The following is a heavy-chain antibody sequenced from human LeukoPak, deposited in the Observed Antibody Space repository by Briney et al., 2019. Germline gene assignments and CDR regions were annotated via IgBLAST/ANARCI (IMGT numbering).Heavy chain of an antibody. CDR1: GFSFEHYG. J-gene: IGHJ4*02. CDR2: ISSSGGII. CDR3: ARLGYCSAGSCYSLDY. D-gene: IGHD2-15*01. Sequence: GGSLRLSCVVSGFSFEHYGMHWVRQAPGKGLEWVAYISSSGGIIYYADSVKGRFTISRDNAKNSLYLQMKSLRAEDTAVYYCARLGYCSAGSCYSLDYWGQGTLVTVSS. V-gene: IGHV3-48*04.